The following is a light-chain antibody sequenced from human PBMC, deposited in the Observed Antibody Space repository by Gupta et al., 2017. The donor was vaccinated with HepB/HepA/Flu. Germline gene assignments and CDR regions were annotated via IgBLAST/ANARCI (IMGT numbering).Light chain of an antibody. CDR1: QRVSSN. CDR3: QHYNNWPPWT. J-gene: IGKJ1*01. Sequence: EIVMTQSPATLSVSPGERATISCRASQRVSSNLAWYKQKSGQAPRLLIYGVSTRATCVPARFSVSGCGTEFTLTISSRQSEDFAVYYCQHYNNWPPWTFGQGTKVEIK. V-gene: IGKV3-15*01. CDR2: GVS.